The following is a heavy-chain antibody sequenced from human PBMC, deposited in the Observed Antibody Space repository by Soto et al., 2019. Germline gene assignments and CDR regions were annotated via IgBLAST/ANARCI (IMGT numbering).Heavy chain of an antibody. CDR1: GFTFSGSA. Sequence: PGGSLRLSCAASGFTFSGSAMHWVRQASGKGLEWVGRIRSKANSYATAYAASVKGRFTISRDDSKNTAYLQMNSLKTEDTAVYYCTRHPDSSSWYRVNWFDPWGQGTLVTVSS. CDR2: IRSKANSYAT. J-gene: IGHJ5*02. D-gene: IGHD6-13*01. V-gene: IGHV3-73*01. CDR3: TRHPDSSSWYRVNWFDP.